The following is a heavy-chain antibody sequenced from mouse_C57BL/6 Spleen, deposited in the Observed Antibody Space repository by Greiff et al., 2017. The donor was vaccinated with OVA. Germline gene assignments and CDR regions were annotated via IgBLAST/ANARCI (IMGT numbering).Heavy chain of an antibody. CDR3: AREMGYGNYAYWYFDV. CDR1: GFNIKNTY. D-gene: IGHD2-1*01. Sequence: VQLQQSVAELVRPGASVKLSCTASGFNIKNTYMHWVKQRPEQGLEWIGRIDPANGNTKYAPKFQGKATITADTSSNTAYLQLSSLTSEDTDIYYCAREMGYGNYAYWYFDVWGTGTTVTVSS. J-gene: IGHJ1*03. CDR2: IDPANGNT. V-gene: IGHV14-3*01.